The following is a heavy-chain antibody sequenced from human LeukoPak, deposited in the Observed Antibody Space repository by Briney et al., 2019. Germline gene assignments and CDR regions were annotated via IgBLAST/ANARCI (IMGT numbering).Heavy chain of an antibody. J-gene: IGHJ4*02. CDR3: ATRPSGSDRFLPYFDY. CDR2: ISHSGST. Sequence: SETLSLTCTVTRGSVSRDSYFWSWIRQPPGKGLEWIGYISHSGSTNYNPSLKSRVTMSVDPSKNQVSLKLTSVTAADTAVYYCATRPSGSDRFLPYFDYWGQGTLVTVSS. CDR1: RGSVSRDSYF. V-gene: IGHV4-61*01. D-gene: IGHD1-1*01.